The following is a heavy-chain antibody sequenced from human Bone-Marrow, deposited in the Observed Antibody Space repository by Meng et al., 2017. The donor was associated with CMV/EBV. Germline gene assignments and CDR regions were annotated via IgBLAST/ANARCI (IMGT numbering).Heavy chain of an antibody. J-gene: IGHJ5*02. CDR1: GYTFTGYY. D-gene: IGHD2-2*01. V-gene: IGHV1-2*02. Sequence: ASVKVSCKASGYTFTGYYMHWVRQAPGQGLEWMGWINPNSGGTNYAQKFQGRVTMTRDTSINTAYMELSRLRSDDTAVYYCARGKPGIVVVPAAILGRVRTHWFDPWGQGTLVTVSS. CDR2: INPNSGGT. CDR3: ARGKPGIVVVPAAILGRVRTHWFDP.